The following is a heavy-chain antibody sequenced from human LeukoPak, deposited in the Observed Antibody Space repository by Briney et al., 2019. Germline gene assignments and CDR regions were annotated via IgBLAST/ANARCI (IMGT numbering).Heavy chain of an antibody. Sequence: ASVKVSCKASGGTFSSYAISWVRQAPGQGLEWMGRIIPIFGTANYAQKFQGRVTITTDESTSTAYMELSSLRSEDTAVYYCARGCSSTSCLGGDYYYMDVWGKGTTVTVSS. V-gene: IGHV1-69*05. CDR2: IIPIFGTA. J-gene: IGHJ6*03. CDR1: GGTFSSYA. D-gene: IGHD2-2*01. CDR3: ARGCSSTSCLGGDYYYMDV.